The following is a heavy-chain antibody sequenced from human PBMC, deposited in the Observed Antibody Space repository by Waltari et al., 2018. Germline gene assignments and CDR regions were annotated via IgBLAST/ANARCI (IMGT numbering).Heavy chain of an antibody. V-gene: IGHV4-30-2*01. CDR2: IYHSGST. Sequence: QLQLQESGSGLVKPSQTLSLTCAVSGGSISSGGYSWSWIRQPPGKGLEWIGYIYHSGSTYYNPSLKSRVTISVDRSKNQFSLKLSSVTAADTAVYYCARGSSGSYDYYYYMDVWGKGTTVTVSS. J-gene: IGHJ6*03. CDR1: GGSISSGGYS. CDR3: ARGSSGSYDYYYYMDV. D-gene: IGHD3-10*01.